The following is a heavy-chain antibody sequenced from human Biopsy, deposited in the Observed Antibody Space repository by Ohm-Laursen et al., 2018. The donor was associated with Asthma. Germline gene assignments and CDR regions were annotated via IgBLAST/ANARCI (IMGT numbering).Heavy chain of an antibody. CDR3: ARGIYDMDV. CDR2: IAYDGGDK. CDR1: GFTFSNYA. Sequence: SLRLSCSASGFTFSNYAMHWVRQAPGKGMEWVGVIAYDGGDKYYADSVKGRFTISRDNSKNTLFLQMHSLRDEDTAVYFCARGIYDMDVRGQGTTVTVSS. V-gene: IGHV3-30*03. J-gene: IGHJ6*02.